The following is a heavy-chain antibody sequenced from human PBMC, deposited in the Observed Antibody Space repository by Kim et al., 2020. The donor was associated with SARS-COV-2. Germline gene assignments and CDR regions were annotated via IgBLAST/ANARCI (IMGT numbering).Heavy chain of an antibody. V-gene: IGHV3-15*01. CDR3: LWDLTFYFANDV. D-gene: IGHD1-26*01. CDR2: IKSQLSGGTI. Sequence: GGSLRLSCETSGFSFTEAWMSWVRQPPGKGLEWVGRIKSQLSGGTIDYADPVKGRVTISRDDSKATLYLQINNLNVDDTGVYYCLWDLTFYFANDVWGQGTTVTVSS. CDR1: GFSFTEAW. J-gene: IGHJ6*02.